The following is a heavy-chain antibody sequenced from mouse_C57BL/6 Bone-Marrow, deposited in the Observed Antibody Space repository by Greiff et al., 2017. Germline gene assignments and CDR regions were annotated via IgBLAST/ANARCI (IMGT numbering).Heavy chain of an antibody. D-gene: IGHD2-2*01. CDR1: GYTFTSYW. CDR3: ARRGIYYGYDCNFDY. J-gene: IGHJ2*01. Sequence: QVQLQQSGAELVMPGASVKLSCKASGYTFTSYWMHWVKQRPGQGLEWIGEIDPYDSYTNYNQKFTGKSTLTVDKSSNKAYMPLSSLPSEDAAVYYWARRGIYYGYDCNFDYWGQGTTLTVSS. CDR2: IDPYDSYT. V-gene: IGHV1-69*01.